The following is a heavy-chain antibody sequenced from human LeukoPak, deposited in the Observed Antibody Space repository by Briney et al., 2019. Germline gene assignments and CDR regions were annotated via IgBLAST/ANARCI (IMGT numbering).Heavy chain of an antibody. D-gene: IGHD3-16*01. V-gene: IGHV1-2*02. CDR2: INPNSGGT. CDR1: GYTFTGYY. J-gene: IGHJ4*02. Sequence: GASVKVSYKASGYTFTGYYMHWVRQAPGQGLEWMGWINPNSGGTNYAQKFQGRVTMTRDTSISTAYMELSRLRSGDTAVYYCARDIEGGDFDYWGQGTLVTVSS. CDR3: ARDIEGGDFDY.